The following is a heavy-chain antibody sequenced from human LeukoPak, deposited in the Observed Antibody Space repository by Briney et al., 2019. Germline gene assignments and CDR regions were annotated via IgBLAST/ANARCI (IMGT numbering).Heavy chain of an antibody. CDR1: GFTFSSYW. V-gene: IGHV3-74*01. CDR2: INADGSST. CDR3: GGGLGPDYFDY. D-gene: IGHD3/OR15-3a*01. J-gene: IGHJ4*02. Sequence: PGGSLRLSCAASGFTFSSYWMHWVRQAPGKGLVWVSRINADGSSTSYADSVKGRFTISRDNAKNTLYLQMNSLRAEDTAVYYCGGGLGPDYFDYWGQGTLVTVSS.